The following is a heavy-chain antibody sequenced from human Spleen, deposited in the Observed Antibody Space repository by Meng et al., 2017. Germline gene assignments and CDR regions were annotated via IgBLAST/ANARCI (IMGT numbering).Heavy chain of an antibody. CDR2: VNHSGST. J-gene: IGHJ2*01. D-gene: IGHD1-26*01. Sequence: VPLQQGVAGRLKPSETSSLSCAVYGGFFSGYYWIWIRQPPGKGREWIGEVNHSGSTNYNPSLKSRVTISLDTSKNQFSLKLSSVTAADTAVYYCARHYRNRRYFDLWGRGTLVTVSS. CDR1: GGFFSGYY. CDR3: ARHYRNRRYFDL. V-gene: IGHV4-34*01.